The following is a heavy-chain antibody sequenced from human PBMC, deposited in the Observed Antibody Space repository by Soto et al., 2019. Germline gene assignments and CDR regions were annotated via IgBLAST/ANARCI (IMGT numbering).Heavy chain of an antibody. CDR2: ISAYNGNT. D-gene: IGHD5-12*01. J-gene: IGHJ4*02. CDR3: ARDLGRGWLQLADYFDY. CDR1: GYTFTSYG. V-gene: IGHV1-18*01. Sequence: QVQLVQSGAEVKKPGASVKVSCKASGYTFTSYGISWVRQAPGQGLEWMGWISAYNGNTNYAQQLQGRVTMTTDTSTSTAHMELRRLRSDDTAVYYCARDLGRGWLQLADYFDYWGQGTLVTVSS.